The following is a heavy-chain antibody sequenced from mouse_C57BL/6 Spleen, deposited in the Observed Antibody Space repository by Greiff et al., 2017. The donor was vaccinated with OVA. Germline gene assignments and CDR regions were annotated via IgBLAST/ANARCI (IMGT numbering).Heavy chain of an antibody. Sequence: QVQLQQPGAELVKPGASVKLSCKASGYTFTSYWMHWVKQRPGQGLEWIGMIHPNSGSTNYNEKFKSKATLTVDKSSSTAYMQLSILTSEDSAVYECAREGRVTTHAWFAYWGQGTLVTVSA. CDR1: GYTFTSYW. J-gene: IGHJ3*01. CDR3: AREGRVTTHAWFAY. CDR2: IHPNSGST. D-gene: IGHD2-2*01. V-gene: IGHV1-64*01.